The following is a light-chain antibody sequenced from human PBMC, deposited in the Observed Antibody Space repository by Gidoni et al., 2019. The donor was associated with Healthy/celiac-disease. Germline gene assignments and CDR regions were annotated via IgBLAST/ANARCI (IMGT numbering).Light chain of an antibody. CDR3: QQSYSTPQT. CDR2: AAS. V-gene: IGKV1-39*01. CDR1: QSISSY. Sequence: DTQLTQSPSSLSASVGDRVTITCRASQSISSYLNWYQQKPGKAPKLLIYAASSLQSGVPSRFSGSGSGTDFTLTISSLQPEDFATYYCQQSYSTPQTFGQGTKVESK. J-gene: IGKJ1*01.